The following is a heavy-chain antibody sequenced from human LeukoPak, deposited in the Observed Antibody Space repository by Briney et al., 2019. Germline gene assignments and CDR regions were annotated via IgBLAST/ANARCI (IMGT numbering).Heavy chain of an antibody. V-gene: IGHV3-21*01. Sequence: GGSLRLSCAASGFTFSSYSMNWVRQAPGKGLEWVSSISSSSSYIYYADSVKRRFTISRDNAKNSLYLQMNSLRAEDTAVYYCARILKYCSSTSCQLDYWGQGTLVTVSS. CDR3: ARILKYCSSTSCQLDY. D-gene: IGHD2-2*01. CDR2: ISSSSSYI. CDR1: GFTFSSYS. J-gene: IGHJ4*02.